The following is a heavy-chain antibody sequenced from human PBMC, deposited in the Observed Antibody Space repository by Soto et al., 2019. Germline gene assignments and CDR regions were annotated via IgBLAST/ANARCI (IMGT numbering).Heavy chain of an antibody. CDR2: IIPILGIA. V-gene: IGHV1-69*04. CDR3: ARDIIAVAGNAFDI. D-gene: IGHD6-19*01. Sequence: SVKVSCKASGGTFSSYTISWVRQAPGQGLEWMGRIIPILGIANYAQKFQGRVTITADKSTSTAYIELSSLRSEDTAVYYCARDIIAVAGNAFDIWGQGTMVTVSS. CDR1: GGTFSSYT. J-gene: IGHJ3*02.